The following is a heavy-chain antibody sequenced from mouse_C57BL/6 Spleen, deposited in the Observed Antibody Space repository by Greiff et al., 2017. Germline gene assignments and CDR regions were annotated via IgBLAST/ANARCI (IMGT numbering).Heavy chain of an antibody. V-gene: IGHV1-82*01. D-gene: IGHD2-4*01. CDR1: GYAFSSSW. CDR2: IYPGDGDT. J-gene: IGHJ3*01. CDR3: ARDYDYGGFAY. Sequence: QVQLQQSGPELVKPGASVKISCKASGYAFSSSWMNWVKQRPGKGLEWIGRIYPGDGDTNYNGKFKGKATLTADKSSSTAYMQLSSLTSEDSAVYCCARDYDYGGFAYWGQGTLVTVSA.